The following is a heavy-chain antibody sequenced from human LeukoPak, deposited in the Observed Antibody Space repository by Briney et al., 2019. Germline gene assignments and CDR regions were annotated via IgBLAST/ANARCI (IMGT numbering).Heavy chain of an antibody. CDR3: ARGRQDVTMIVVVMTAASYYLDV. CDR1: GGSFSGYY. CDR2: MNPSGST. Sequence: SETLSLTCAVYGGSFSGYYWTWIRQTPEKGLEWIGEMNPSGSTNYNPSLKSRVTISVDTSKNQFSLELSSVTAADTAVYYCARGRQDVTMIVVVMTAASYYLDVWGKGTTVTVS. V-gene: IGHV4-34*01. D-gene: IGHD3-22*01. J-gene: IGHJ6*03.